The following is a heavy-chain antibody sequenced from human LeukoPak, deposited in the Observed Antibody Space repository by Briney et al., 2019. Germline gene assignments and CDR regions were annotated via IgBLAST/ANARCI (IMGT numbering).Heavy chain of an antibody. V-gene: IGHV1-8*03. CDR2: MNPNSGNT. CDR3: ARAGTPKYDFWSAYYLDWFDP. Sequence: GASVKVSCKASGYTFTSYDINWVRQATGQGLEWMGWMNPNSGNTGYAQKFQGRVTITRNTSISTAYMELSSLRSEDTAVYYCARAGTPKYDFWSAYYLDWFDPWGQGTLVTFSS. D-gene: IGHD3-3*01. CDR1: GYTFTSYD. J-gene: IGHJ5*02.